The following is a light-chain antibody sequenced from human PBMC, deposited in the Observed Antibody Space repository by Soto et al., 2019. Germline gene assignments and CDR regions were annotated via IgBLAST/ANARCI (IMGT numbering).Light chain of an antibody. J-gene: IGKJ5*01. CDR2: AAS. Sequence: DIQMTQSPSSLSASVGDRVIITSRASQTISSHLNWYQQKPGKAPNLLVYAASSLQSGVPSRFTGSGSGTDFTLTISSLQPEDFATYFCQQSYTTPITFGQGTRLEIK. V-gene: IGKV1-39*01. CDR3: QQSYTTPIT. CDR1: QTISSH.